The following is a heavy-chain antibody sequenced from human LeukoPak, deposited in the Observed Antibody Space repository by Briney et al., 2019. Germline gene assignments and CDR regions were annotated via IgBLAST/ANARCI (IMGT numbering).Heavy chain of an antibody. CDR2: IIPIFGTA. CDR3: ARVMVYCSSTSCYTGQGYYYYGMDV. J-gene: IGHJ6*02. CDR1: GGTFSSYA. D-gene: IGHD2-2*02. Sequence: SVKVSCKASGGTFSSYAISWVRQAPGQGLEWMGGIIPIFGTANYAQKFQGRVTITADESTSTAYMELSSLRSEDTAVYYCARVMVYCSSTSCYTGQGYYYYGMDVWGQGTTVTVS. V-gene: IGHV1-69*13.